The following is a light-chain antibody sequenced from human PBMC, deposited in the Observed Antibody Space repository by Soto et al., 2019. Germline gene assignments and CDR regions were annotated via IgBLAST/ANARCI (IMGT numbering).Light chain of an antibody. V-gene: IGLV2-18*02. Sequence: QSALTQPPSVSGSPGQSVTISCTGTSSDIGSYDRVSWYQQPPGTAPRLMIYEVSNLPSGVPDRFSGSKSGNTASLTISGLQPEDETDYYCTSFTTSKTYIFGTGTKLTVL. CDR1: SSDIGSYDR. J-gene: IGLJ1*01. CDR2: EVS. CDR3: TSFTTSKTYI.